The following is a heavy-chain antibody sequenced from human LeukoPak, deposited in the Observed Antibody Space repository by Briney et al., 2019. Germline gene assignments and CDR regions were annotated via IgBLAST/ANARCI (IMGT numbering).Heavy chain of an antibody. Sequence: KTGGSLRLSCKASGXSFTNYWIGWVRQMPGKGLEWMGITYPGDSDTRYSPSFQGQVTISADKSISTAYLQWSSLKASDTAIYYCARQNIGGTSASDYWGQGTLVTVSS. V-gene: IGHV5-51*01. CDR3: ARQNIGGTSASDY. D-gene: IGHD3-3*01. CDR1: GXSFTNYW. CDR2: TYPGDSDT. J-gene: IGHJ4*02.